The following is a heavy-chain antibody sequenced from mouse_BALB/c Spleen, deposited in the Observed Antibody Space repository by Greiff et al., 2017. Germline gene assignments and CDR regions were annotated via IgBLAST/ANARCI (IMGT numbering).Heavy chain of an antibody. Sequence: DVKLQESGGGLVQPGGSLKLSCAASGFTFSSYTMSWVRQTPEKRLEWVAYISNGGGSTYYPDTVKGRFTISRDNAKNTLYLQMSSLKSEDTAMYYCARTTNWVFDYWGQGTTLTVSS. CDR3: ARTTNWVFDY. CDR1: GFTFSSYT. J-gene: IGHJ2*01. D-gene: IGHD4-1*01. CDR2: ISNGGGST. V-gene: IGHV5-12-2*01.